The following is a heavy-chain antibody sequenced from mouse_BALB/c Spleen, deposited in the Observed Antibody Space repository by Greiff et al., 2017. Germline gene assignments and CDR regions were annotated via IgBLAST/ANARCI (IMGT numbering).Heavy chain of an antibody. D-gene: IGHD2-4*01. Sequence: EVQRVESGGGLVKPGGSLKLSCAASGFTFSSYAMSWVRQTPEKRLEWVASISSGGSTYYPDSVKGRFTISRDNARNILYLQMSSLRSEDTAMYYCARDDYEVYYAMDYWGQGTSVTVSS. CDR1: GFTFSSYA. CDR2: ISSGGST. CDR3: ARDDYEVYYAMDY. V-gene: IGHV5-6-5*01. J-gene: IGHJ4*01.